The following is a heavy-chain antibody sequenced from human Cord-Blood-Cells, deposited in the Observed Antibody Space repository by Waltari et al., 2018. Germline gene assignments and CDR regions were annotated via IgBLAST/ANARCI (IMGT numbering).Heavy chain of an antibody. CDR3: ARVTYDFWSGYYEYFQH. V-gene: IGHV4-34*01. J-gene: IGHJ1*01. D-gene: IGHD3-3*01. CDR2: INHSGST. CDR1: GGSFSGYY. Sequence: QVQLQQWGAGLLKPSETLSLTCAVYGGSFSGYYWSWIRQPPGKGLEWIGEINHSGSTNYNPSLKSRVTISVDTSKSQFSLKLSCVTAADTAVYYCARVTYDFWSGYYEYFQHWGQDTLVTVSS.